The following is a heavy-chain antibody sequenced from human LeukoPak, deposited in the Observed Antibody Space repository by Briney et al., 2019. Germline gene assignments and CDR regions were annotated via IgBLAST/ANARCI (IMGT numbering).Heavy chain of an antibody. CDR2: MNPNSGNT. D-gene: IGHD3-22*01. V-gene: IGHV1-8*01. J-gene: IGHJ4*02. Sequence: ASVKVSCKASGYTFTSYDINWVRQATGQGLEWMGWMNPNSGNTGYAQKFQGRVTMTRNTSISTAYMELSSLRSEDTAVYYCARGLGLGQPPVDYYDSSGPTYYFDYWGQGTLVTVSS. CDR1: GYTFTSYD. CDR3: ARGLGLGQPPVDYYDSSGPTYYFDY.